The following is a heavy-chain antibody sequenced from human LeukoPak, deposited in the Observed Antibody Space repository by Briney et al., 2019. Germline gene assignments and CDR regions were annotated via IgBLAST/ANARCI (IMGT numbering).Heavy chain of an antibody. V-gene: IGHV3-49*03. D-gene: IGHD6-13*01. CDR3: ATSSSNGVSLFDY. Sequence: QPGGSLRLSCTASGFTFGDYAMSWIRQAPGKGLEWVGFIRSKAYGETADYAASVKGRFTISRDDSKNSLWLQMNSLKTEDSAVYYCATSSSNGVSLFDYWGQGTLVTVSS. CDR1: GFTFGDYA. CDR2: IRSKAYGETA. J-gene: IGHJ4*02.